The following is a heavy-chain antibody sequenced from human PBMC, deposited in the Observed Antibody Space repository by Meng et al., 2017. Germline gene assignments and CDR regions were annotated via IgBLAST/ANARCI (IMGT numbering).Heavy chain of an antibody. J-gene: IGHJ4*02. CDR3: ARVGGSRIAGFDY. CDR2: IYSGGST. V-gene: IGHV3-53*05. CDR1: GFTVSSNY. Sequence: GESLKISCAASGFTVSSNYMSWVRQAPGKGLEWVSVIYSGGSTYYADSVKGRFTTSRDNSKNTLYLQMNSLRAEDTAVYYCARVGGSRIAGFDYWGQGTLVTVSS. D-gene: IGHD2-15*01.